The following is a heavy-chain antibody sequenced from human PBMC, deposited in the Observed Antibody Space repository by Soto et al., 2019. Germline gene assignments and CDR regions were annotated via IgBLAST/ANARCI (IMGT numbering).Heavy chain of an antibody. CDR3: AREAVAGRFDY. Sequence: EVQLVESGGGLVKPGGSLRLSCAASGFTFSSYSMTWVRQAPGKGLEWVSSISSSSSYIYYADSVKGRFTISRDNAKNSLYLQMNSLTAEDTAVYNCAREAVAGRFDYWGQGTLVTVSS. CDR1: GFTFSSYS. V-gene: IGHV3-21*01. J-gene: IGHJ4*02. CDR2: ISSSSSYI. D-gene: IGHD6-19*01.